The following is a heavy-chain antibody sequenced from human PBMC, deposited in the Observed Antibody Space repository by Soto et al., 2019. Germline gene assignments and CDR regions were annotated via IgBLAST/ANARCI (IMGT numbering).Heavy chain of an antibody. J-gene: IGHJ6*02. CDR3: ARDRRYYWNEQPSEPESYYYYGMDV. V-gene: IGHV1-69*13. Sequence: GASVNVSCKASGGTFSSYAISWVRQAPGQGLEWMGGIIPIFGTANYAQKFQGRVTITADESTSTAYMELSSQRSEDTAVYYCARDRRYYWNEQPSEPESYYYYGMDVWGQGTTVTVSS. CDR2: IIPIFGTA. D-gene: IGHD1-20*01. CDR1: GGTFSSYA.